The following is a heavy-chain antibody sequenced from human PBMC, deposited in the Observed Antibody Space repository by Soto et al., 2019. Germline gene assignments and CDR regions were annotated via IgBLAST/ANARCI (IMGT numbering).Heavy chain of an antibody. J-gene: IGHJ4*02. CDR1: GFTFSDHY. CDR3: ARVRSGGATVIDY. D-gene: IGHD5-12*01. CDR2: TSNKANSYTT. Sequence: EVQLVESGGGLAQPGGSLRLSCAASGFTFSDHYMDWVRQAPGKGLEWVGRTSNKANSYTTEYAASVKGRFTISRDESKNSLYLQMNSLKTEDTAVYYCARVRSGGATVIDYWGQGTLVTVSS. V-gene: IGHV3-72*01.